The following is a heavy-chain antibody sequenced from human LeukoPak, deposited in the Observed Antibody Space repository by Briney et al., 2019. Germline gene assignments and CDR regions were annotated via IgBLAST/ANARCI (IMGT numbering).Heavy chain of an antibody. D-gene: IGHD3-3*01. CDR2: IYHSEDT. Sequence: SETLSLTCSVSGGSITSSNYYWAWIRQPPGKGLEWIGSIYHSEDTYYNPSLKSRVTISVDTSKKHFSLKVNSVTAADTAVYYCARHNHGGGYYDFWSGAFDPWGQGTLVTVSS. CDR3: ARHNHGGGYYDFWSGAFDP. V-gene: IGHV4-39*01. J-gene: IGHJ5*02. CDR1: GGSITSSNYY.